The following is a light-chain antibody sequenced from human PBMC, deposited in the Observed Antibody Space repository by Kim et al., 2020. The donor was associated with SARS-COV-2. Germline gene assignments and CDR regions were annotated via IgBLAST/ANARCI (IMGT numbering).Light chain of an antibody. CDR3: QQSYITPWT. V-gene: IGKV1-39*01. CDR1: QNINNY. CDR2: AAS. Sequence: DIQMTQSPSSLSASVGDRVTITCRASQNINNYLNWYQQKPVKAPKLLIYAASSLQSGVPSRFSGSGSGTDFTLTISSLQPEDFATYYCQQSYITPWTFGQGTKVDIK. J-gene: IGKJ1*01.